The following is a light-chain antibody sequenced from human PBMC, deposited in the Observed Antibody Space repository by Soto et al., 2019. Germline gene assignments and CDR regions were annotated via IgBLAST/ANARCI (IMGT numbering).Light chain of an antibody. CDR1: QSVRSSY. Sequence: EIVLTQSPGTLSLSPGERATLSCRASQSVRSSYLAWYQQKPGQAPRLLIYRASSRATGIPDRFSGSGSGTDFAINISRLEPEDFAVYYCPQYGSSPTFGQGTKVEIK. CDR3: PQYGSSPT. J-gene: IGKJ1*01. CDR2: RAS. V-gene: IGKV3-20*01.